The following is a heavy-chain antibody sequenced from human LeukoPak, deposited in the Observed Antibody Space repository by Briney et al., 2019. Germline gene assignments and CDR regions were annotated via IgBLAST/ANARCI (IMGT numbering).Heavy chain of an antibody. Sequence: SETLSLTCAVYGGSFSGYYWSWIRQPAGKGLEWIGRIYTSGSTNYNPSLKSRVTMSVDTSKNQFSLKLSSVTAADTAVYYCARSYYYGSGSYSEFDYWGQGTLVTVSS. V-gene: IGHV4-59*10. D-gene: IGHD3-10*01. CDR1: GGSFSGYY. J-gene: IGHJ4*02. CDR3: ARSYYYGSGSYSEFDY. CDR2: IYTSGST.